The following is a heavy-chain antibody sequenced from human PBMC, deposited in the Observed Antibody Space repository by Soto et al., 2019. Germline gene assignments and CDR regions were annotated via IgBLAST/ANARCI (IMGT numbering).Heavy chain of an antibody. CDR3: ASERGYSGYDSWSSFDY. V-gene: IGHV1-2*02. D-gene: IGHD5-12*01. J-gene: IGHJ4*02. CDR1: GYTFTGYY. CDR2: INPNSGGT. Sequence: GASVKVSCKASGYTFTGYYMHWLRQAPGQGLEWMGWINPNSGGTNYAQKFQGRVTMTRDTSISTAYMEVSRLRSDDTAVYFCASERGYSGYDSWSSFDYWGQGTLVTAPQ.